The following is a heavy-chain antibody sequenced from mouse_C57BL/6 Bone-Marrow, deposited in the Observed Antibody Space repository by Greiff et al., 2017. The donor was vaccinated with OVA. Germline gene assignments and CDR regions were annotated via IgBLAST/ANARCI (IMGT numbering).Heavy chain of an antibody. CDR1: GYTFTSYW. CDR3: ARSGVRRGYWYFDV. J-gene: IGHJ1*03. CDR2: IDPSDSYT. D-gene: IGHD2-14*01. Sequence: QVQLQQPGAELVRPGTSVKLSCKASGYTFTSYWMHWVKQRPGQGLEWIGVIDPSDSYTNYNQKFKGKATLTVDTSSSTAYMQLSSLTSEDSAVYYCARSGVRRGYWYFDVWGTGTTVTVSS. V-gene: IGHV1-59*01.